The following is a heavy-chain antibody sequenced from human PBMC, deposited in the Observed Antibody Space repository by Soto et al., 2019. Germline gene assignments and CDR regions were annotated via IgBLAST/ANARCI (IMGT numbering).Heavy chain of an antibody. V-gene: IGHV3-21*01. CDR2: ISSSSSYI. J-gene: IGHJ6*02. Sequence: VGSVRLSCAASGFTFSSYSMNWVRQAPGKGLEWVSSISSSSSYIYYAGSVKGRFTISRDNAKNSLYLQMNSLRAEDTAVYYCARGHADYYYGMDAWGQGTTVTVSS. CDR3: ARGHADYYYGMDA. CDR1: GFTFSSYS.